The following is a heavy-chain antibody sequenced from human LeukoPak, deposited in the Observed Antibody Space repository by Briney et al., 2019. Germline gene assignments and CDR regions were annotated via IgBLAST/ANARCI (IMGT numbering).Heavy chain of an antibody. D-gene: IGHD2-15*01. V-gene: IGHV4-59*01. CDR3: ARGTDVIGYCSGGSCYSMGH. Sequence: SETLSLTCTVSGGSISSYYWSWIRQPPGKGLEWIGYIYYSGSTNYNPSLKSRVTISVDTSKNQFSLKLSSVTAADTAVYYCARGTDVIGYCSGGSCYSMGHWGQGTLVTVSS. CDR1: GGSISSYY. CDR2: IYYSGST. J-gene: IGHJ4*02.